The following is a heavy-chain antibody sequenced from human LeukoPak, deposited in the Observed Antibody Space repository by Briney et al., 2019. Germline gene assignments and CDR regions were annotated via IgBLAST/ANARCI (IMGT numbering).Heavy chain of an antibody. CDR1: GGTFSSYA. Sequence: GASVKVSCKASGGTFSSYAISWVRQAPGQWLEWMGGIIPIFGTANYAQKFQGRVTITADESTSTAYMELSSLRSEDTAVYYCARAKDYSNSKDAFDIWGQGTMVTVSS. CDR2: IIPIFGTA. D-gene: IGHD4-11*01. J-gene: IGHJ3*02. V-gene: IGHV1-69*13. CDR3: ARAKDYSNSKDAFDI.